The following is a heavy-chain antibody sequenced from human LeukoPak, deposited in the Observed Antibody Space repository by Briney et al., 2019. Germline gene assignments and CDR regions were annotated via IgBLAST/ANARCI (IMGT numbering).Heavy chain of an antibody. D-gene: IGHD3-22*01. Sequence: GGSLRLSCAASGFTFSSYGMHWVRQAPGKGLEWVAFIRYDGSNKYYADSVKGRFTISRDNSKNTLYLQMNSLRAEDTAVYYCAEGGCHYYDSSGYYDYWGQGTLVTVSS. CDR1: GFTFSSYG. CDR3: AEGGCHYYDSSGYYDY. V-gene: IGHV3-30*02. CDR2: IRYDGSNK. J-gene: IGHJ4*02.